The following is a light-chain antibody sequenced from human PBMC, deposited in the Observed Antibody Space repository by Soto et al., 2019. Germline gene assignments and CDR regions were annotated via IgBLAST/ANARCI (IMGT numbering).Light chain of an antibody. CDR1: QGISSY. Sequence: AIRMTQSPSSFSASTGDRVTITCRASQGISSYVAWYQQKPGKAPKLLIYDASTLQSGVRSRFSGSGSGTDFPLTISCLQSEDVGPYHCQLYYSYRPLFGGGTKVEIK. CDR2: DAS. CDR3: QLYYSYRPL. J-gene: IGKJ4*01. V-gene: IGKV1-8*01.